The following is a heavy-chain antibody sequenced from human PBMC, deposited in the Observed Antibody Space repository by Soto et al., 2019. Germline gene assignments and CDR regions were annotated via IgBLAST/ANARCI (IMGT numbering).Heavy chain of an antibody. Sequence: QVQLQESGPGLVKPSQTLSLTCTVSGGSISSGGYYWSWIRQHPGKGLEWIGYIYYSGSTYYNPSPKTRVTISVDTSKTQFSLKLSSVTAADTAVYYCARVAAQWELRLDYWGQGTLVTVSS. CDR1: GGSISSGGYY. CDR3: ARVAAQWELRLDY. J-gene: IGHJ4*02. CDR2: IYYSGST. V-gene: IGHV4-31*03. D-gene: IGHD1-26*01.